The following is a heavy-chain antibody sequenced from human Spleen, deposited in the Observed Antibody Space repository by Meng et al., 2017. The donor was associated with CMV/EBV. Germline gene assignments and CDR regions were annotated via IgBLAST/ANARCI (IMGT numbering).Heavy chain of an antibody. V-gene: IGHV4-61*08. CDR1: GGSISSGDYY. Sequence: SETLSLTCTVSGGSISSGDYYWSWIRQPPGKGLEWIGYIYYSGSTNYNPSLKSRVTISVDTSKNQFSLKLSSVTAADTAVYYCARFRGGTSPLDYWGQGTLVTVSS. CDR2: IYYSGST. J-gene: IGHJ4*02. CDR3: ARFRGGTSPLDY. D-gene: IGHD3-10*01.